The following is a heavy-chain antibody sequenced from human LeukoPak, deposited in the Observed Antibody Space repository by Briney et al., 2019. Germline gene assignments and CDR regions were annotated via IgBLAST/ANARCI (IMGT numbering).Heavy chain of an antibody. CDR1: GDSVSSNSAA. V-gene: IGHV6-1*01. D-gene: IGHD6-13*01. J-gene: IGHJ6*03. CDR3: ARVGKRMAAAGDYYFYMDV. Sequence: SQTLSLTCAISGDSVSSNSAAWNWIRQSPSRGLEWLGRTYYRSKWYNDYAVSVKSRITINPDTSKDHFSLQLNSVTPEDTAVYYCARVGKRMAAAGDYYFYMDVWGKGTTVTISS. CDR2: TYYRSKWYN.